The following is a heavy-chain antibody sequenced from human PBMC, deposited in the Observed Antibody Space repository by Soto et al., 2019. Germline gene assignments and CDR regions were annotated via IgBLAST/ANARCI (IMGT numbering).Heavy chain of an antibody. CDR3: AKVDIVVVPAASDAFDI. D-gene: IGHD2-2*03. CDR1: GFTFSSYG. J-gene: IGHJ3*02. Sequence: QVQLVESGGGVVRPGRSLRLSCAASGFTFSSYGMHWVRQAPGKGLEWVAVISYDGSNKYYADSVKGRFTISRDNSKNTLYLQMNSLRAEDTAVYYCAKVDIVVVPAASDAFDIWGQGTMVTVSS. V-gene: IGHV3-30*18. CDR2: ISYDGSNK.